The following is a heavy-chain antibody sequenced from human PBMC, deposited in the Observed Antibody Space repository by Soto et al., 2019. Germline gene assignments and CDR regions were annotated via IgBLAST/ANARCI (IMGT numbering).Heavy chain of an antibody. V-gene: IGHV4-31*03. Sequence: SETLSLTCTVSGGSISSGGYYWSWIRQHPGKGLEWIGYIYYSGSTYYNPSLKSRVTISVDTSKNQFSLKLSSVTAADTAVYYCARVPTVNTEFFDYWGQGTLVTVAS. CDR2: IYYSGST. CDR1: GGSISSGGYY. D-gene: IGHD4-17*01. J-gene: IGHJ4*02. CDR3: ARVPTVNTEFFDY.